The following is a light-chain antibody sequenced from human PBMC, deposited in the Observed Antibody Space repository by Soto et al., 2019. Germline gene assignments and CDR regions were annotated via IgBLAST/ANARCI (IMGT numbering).Light chain of an antibody. J-gene: IGKJ1*01. Sequence: EVVMTQSPATLSVSPGGRATLSSRARQTVSRNLAWYQQRPGQAPRLLIYDISNRAAGVPARFIGSGSGTDFPPTISSLEPEDFAVYYCQQRSNWPTFGQGTKVDIK. CDR1: QTVSRN. CDR2: DIS. V-gene: IGKV3-11*01. CDR3: QQRSNWPT.